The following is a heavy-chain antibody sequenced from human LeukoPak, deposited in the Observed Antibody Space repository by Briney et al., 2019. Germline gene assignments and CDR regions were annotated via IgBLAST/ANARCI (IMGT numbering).Heavy chain of an antibody. Sequence: SETLSLTCTVSGGSISSSSYYWGWIRQPPGKGLEWIGSIHYSGSTYYNPSLKSRVTISVDTSKNQFSLKLSSVTAADTAVYYCARETYYYGSGSRVFDYWGQGTLVTVSS. D-gene: IGHD3-10*01. CDR1: GGSISSSSYY. CDR2: IHYSGST. CDR3: ARETYYYGSGSRVFDY. V-gene: IGHV4-39*07. J-gene: IGHJ4*02.